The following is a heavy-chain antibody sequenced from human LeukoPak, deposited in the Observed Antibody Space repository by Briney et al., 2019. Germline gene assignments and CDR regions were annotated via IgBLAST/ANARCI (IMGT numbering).Heavy chain of an antibody. J-gene: IGHJ3*02. CDR1: GFRFSICA. V-gene: IGHV3-23*01. CDR2: TSGNGVKT. Sequence: PGGSLRLACAASGFRFSICALSWVRQAPGKGLEWVSATSGNGVKTYYADSVKGRFTISRDNSKDTLYLQMNSLRAGDTAVYYCARDKSYAFDIWGRGTMVTVSS. CDR3: ARDKSYAFDI.